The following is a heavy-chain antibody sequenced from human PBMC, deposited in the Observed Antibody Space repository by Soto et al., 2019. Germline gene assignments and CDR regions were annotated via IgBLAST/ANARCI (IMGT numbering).Heavy chain of an antibody. Sequence: PGESLKISCQGSGYSFTSYWIGWVRQMPGKGLEWMGIIYPGDSDTRYSPSFQGQVTISADKSISTAYLQWSSLKASDTAMYYCARRYYYDSSGYSIWGQGTLVTVSS. D-gene: IGHD3-22*01. CDR1: GYSFTSYW. CDR3: ARRYYYDSSGYSI. V-gene: IGHV5-51*01. CDR2: IYPGDSDT. J-gene: IGHJ4*02.